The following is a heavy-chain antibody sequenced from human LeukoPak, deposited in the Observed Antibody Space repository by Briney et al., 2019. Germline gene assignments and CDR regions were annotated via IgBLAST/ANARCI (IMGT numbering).Heavy chain of an antibody. CDR1: GFTFSSYW. CDR2: IKQDGSEK. D-gene: IGHD3-3*01. V-gene: IGHV3-7*01. J-gene: IGHJ5*02. CDR3: ARVLLVNRFDP. Sequence: GGSPRLSCAASGFTFSSYWMSWVCQAPGKGLEWVANIKQDGSEKYYVDSVKGRFTISRDNAKNSLYLQMNSLRAEDTAVYYCARVLLVNRFDPWGQGTLVTVSS.